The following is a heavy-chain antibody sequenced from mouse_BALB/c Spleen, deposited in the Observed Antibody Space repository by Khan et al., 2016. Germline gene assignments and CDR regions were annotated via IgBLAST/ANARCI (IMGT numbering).Heavy chain of an antibody. D-gene: IGHD2-14*01. CDR2: IKTYTGGP. V-gene: IGHV9-1*02. J-gene: IGHJ2*01. CDR3: ARGGRYDVGNFDD. Sequence: QIQLEQSGPELKKPGETVKISCKASGHTFTDYVMSWVKQAPGKGLKWMGWIKTYTGGPIYVDDFKGRFAFSLETSASTASLQINNLKNEDMATYFCARGGRYDVGNFDDWSQGTTLRVSS. CDR1: GHTFTDYV.